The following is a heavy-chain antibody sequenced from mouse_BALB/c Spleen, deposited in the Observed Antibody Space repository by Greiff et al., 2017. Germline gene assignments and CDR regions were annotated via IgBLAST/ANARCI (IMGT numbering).Heavy chain of an antibody. D-gene: IGHD1-1*01. V-gene: IGHV1S29*02. J-gene: IGHJ1*01. CDR2: IYPYNGGT. Sequence: VQLQQSGPELVKPGASVKISCKASGYTFTDYNMHWVKQSHGKSLEWIGYIYPYNGGTGYNQKFKSKATLTVDNSSSTAYMELRSLTSEDSAVYYCARGYYGSPYWYFDVWGAGTTVTVSS. CDR1: GYTFTDYN. CDR3: ARGYYGSPYWYFDV.